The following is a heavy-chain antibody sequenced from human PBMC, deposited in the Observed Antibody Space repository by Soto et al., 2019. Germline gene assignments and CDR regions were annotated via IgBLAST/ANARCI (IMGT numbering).Heavy chain of an antibody. J-gene: IGHJ4*02. CDR2: INHSGST. V-gene: IGHV4-34*01. Sequence: QVQLQQWGAGLLKPSETLSLTCAVYGGSFSGYYWSWIRQPPGKGLEWIGEINHSGSTNYNPSLKSRVTISVDTSKNQFSLKLGSVTAADTAVYYCARAYYDYIWGSYRPFDYWGQGTLVTVSS. D-gene: IGHD3-16*02. CDR3: ARAYYDYIWGSYRPFDY. CDR1: GGSFSGYY.